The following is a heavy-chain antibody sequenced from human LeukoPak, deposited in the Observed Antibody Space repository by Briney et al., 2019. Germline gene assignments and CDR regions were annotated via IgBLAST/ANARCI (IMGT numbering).Heavy chain of an antibody. CDR1: GGSISSGGYY. V-gene: IGHV4-34*01. CDR3: AREESSHPPRDY. J-gene: IGHJ4*02. Sequence: SETLSLTCAVSGGSISSGGYYWSWIRQPPGKGLEWIGEINHSGSTNYNPSLKSRVTISVDTSKNQFSLKLSSVTAADTAVYYCAREESSHPPRDYWGQGTLVTVSS. CDR2: INHSGST. D-gene: IGHD6-13*01.